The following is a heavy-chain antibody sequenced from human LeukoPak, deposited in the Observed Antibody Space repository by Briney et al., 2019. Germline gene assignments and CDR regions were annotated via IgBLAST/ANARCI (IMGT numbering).Heavy chain of an antibody. V-gene: IGHV4-34*01. CDR3: ARVAYRYSINDWSRTGLGAYATKYYYYMDV. CDR1: GGSFSDYS. Sequence: SESLSLTCAVYGGSFSDYSWTWIRQAPGEGLEWIGEINHNGGTNHNPSLVSRVIMSVDTSKNQFSLKVSSVTAADTAVYYCARVAYRYSINDWSRTGLGAYATKYYYYMDVWGKGTTVTVSS. CDR2: INHNGGT. J-gene: IGHJ6*03. D-gene: IGHD3-9*01.